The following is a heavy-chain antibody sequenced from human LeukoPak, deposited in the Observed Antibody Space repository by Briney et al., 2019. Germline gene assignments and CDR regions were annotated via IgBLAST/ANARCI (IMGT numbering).Heavy chain of an antibody. CDR2: ISGSGSGGST. D-gene: IGHD1-26*01. J-gene: IGHJ6*03. CDR1: GFTFSSSA. Sequence: GGSLRLSCAASGFTFSSSAMSWVRQAPGKGLEWVSSISGSGSGGSTYYADSVKGRFTISRDNSKNTLYLQMNSLRAEDTAVYYCAKGRSGGSYLTGGWYYYMDVWGKGTTVTVSS. V-gene: IGHV3-23*01. CDR3: AKGRSGGSYLTGGWYYYMDV.